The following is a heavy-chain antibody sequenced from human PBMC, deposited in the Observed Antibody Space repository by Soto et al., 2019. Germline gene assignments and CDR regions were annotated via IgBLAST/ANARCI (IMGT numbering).Heavy chain of an antibody. J-gene: IGHJ4*02. V-gene: IGHV1-18*01. CDR2: ISAYNGNT. CDR1: GYTFTSYG. D-gene: IGHD2-2*01. CDR3: ARDRDPDIVVVPAAIDY. Sequence: ASVKVSCKASGYTFTSYGISWVRQAPGQGLEWMGWISAYNGNTNYAQKLQGRVTMTTDTSTSTAYMELRSLRSDDTAVYYCARDRDPDIVVVPAAIDYWGQGTLVTVSS.